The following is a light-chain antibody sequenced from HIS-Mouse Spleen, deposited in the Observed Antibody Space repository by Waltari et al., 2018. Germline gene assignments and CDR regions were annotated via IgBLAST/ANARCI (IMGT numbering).Light chain of an antibody. CDR2: DVS. CDR3: SSYTSSSTEV. CDR1: SSDVGGYNY. J-gene: IGLJ2*01. Sequence: QSALTQPASVSGSPGQSITISCTGTSSDVGGYNYVSWYQQHPGKAPKLMIYDVSNRPSGVSNRVSGSKSGNTASLTISGLQAEDDADYYCSSYTSSSTEVFGGGTKLTVL. V-gene: IGLV2-14*03.